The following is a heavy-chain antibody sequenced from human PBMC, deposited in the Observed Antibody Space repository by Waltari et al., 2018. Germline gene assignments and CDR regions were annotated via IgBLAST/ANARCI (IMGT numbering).Heavy chain of an antibody. CDR2: ISVFNGHT. CDR1: GYTFTSYG. J-gene: IGHJ4*02. V-gene: IGHV1-18*01. Sequence: QVQLVQSGNEVKKPGASVKVSCKASGYTFTSYGISWVRQAPGQGLEWMGRISVFNGHTNDAQRLQGRVSMTADTSTSTSYMELRSLISDDTAVYYCARVPHRSTGWLQAPYNFDFWGQGTLVTVSS. CDR3: ARVPHRSTGWLQAPYNFDF. D-gene: IGHD6-19*01.